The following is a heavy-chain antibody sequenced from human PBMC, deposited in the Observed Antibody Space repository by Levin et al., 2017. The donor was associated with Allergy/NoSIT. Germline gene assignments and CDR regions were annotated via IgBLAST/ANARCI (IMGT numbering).Heavy chain of an antibody. CDR1: GFTFSNAW. CDR2: IKSKTDGGTT. J-gene: IGHJ4*02. V-gene: IGHV3-15*01. D-gene: IGHD2-2*01. CDR3: TTDPRYCSSTSCSPGYFDY. Sequence: GGSLRLSCAASGFTFSNAWMSWVRQAPGKGLEWVGRIKSKTDGGTTDYAAPVKGRFTISRDDSKNTLYLQMNSLKTEDTAVYYCTTDPRYCSSTSCSPGYFDYWGQGTLVTVSS.